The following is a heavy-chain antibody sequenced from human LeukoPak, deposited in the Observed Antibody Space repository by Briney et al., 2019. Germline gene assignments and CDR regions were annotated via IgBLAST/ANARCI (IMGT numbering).Heavy chain of an antibody. CDR1: GGSFSGYY. D-gene: IGHD4-17*01. CDR2: INHSGST. CDR3: ARPMTTVTTWEKNAFDI. Sequence: SETLSLTCAVYGGSFSGYYWSWIRRPPGKGLEWIGEINHSGSTNYNPSLKSRVTISVDTSKNQFSLKLSSVTAADTAVYYCARPMTTVTTWEKNAFDIWGQGTMVTVSS. V-gene: IGHV4-34*01. J-gene: IGHJ3*02.